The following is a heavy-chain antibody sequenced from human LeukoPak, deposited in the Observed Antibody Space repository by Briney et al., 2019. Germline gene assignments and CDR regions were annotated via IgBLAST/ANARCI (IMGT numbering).Heavy chain of an antibody. Sequence: PSETLSLTCDVSGGSINSGDYSWNWIRQPPGKGLEWIGNIYRSGTTYYNPSLKSRVTISVDRSKNQFSLKLSSVTAADTPVYHCDRGDQGIDYWGQGTLVSVPS. V-gene: IGHV4-30-2*01. D-gene: IGHD2-2*01. CDR2: IYRSGTT. CDR3: DRGDQGIDY. CDR1: GGSINSGDYS. J-gene: IGHJ4*02.